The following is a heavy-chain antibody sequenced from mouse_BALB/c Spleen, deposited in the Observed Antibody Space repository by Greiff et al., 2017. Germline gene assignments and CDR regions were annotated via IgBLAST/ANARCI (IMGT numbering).Heavy chain of an antibody. J-gene: IGHJ3*01. CDR1: GFTFSSFG. V-gene: IGHV5-17*02. CDR3: ARGYDYPFAY. D-gene: IGHD2-4*01. Sequence: DVHLVESGGGLVQPGGSRKLSCAASGFTFSSFGMHWVRQAPEKGLEWVAYISSGSSTIYYADTVKGRFTISRDNPKNTLFLQMTSLRSEDTAMYYCARGYDYPFAYWGQGTLVTVSA. CDR2: ISSGSSTI.